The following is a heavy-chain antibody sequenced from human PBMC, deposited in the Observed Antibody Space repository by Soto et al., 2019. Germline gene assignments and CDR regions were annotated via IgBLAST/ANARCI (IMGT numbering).Heavy chain of an antibody. CDR2: ISSSSSTI. V-gene: IGHV3-48*01. CDR3: ARDLSYDYIWGSYRYTHDY. J-gene: IGHJ4*02. CDR1: GFTFSSYS. D-gene: IGHD3-16*02. Sequence: GGSLRLSCAASGFTFSSYSMNWVRQAPGKGLEWVSYISSSSSTIYYADSVKGRFTISRDNAKNSLYLQMNSLRAEDTAVYYCARDLSYDYIWGSYRYTHDYWGQGTLVTVSS.